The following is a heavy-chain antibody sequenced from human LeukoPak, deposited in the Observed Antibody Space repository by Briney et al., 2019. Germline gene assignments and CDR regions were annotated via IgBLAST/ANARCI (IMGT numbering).Heavy chain of an antibody. CDR1: GYTFTSYD. CDR3: ARGQYCSGGSCSVLFGYYYYYYMDV. J-gene: IGHJ6*03. CDR2: MNPNSGNT. V-gene: IGHV1-8*03. Sequence: ASVKVSCKASGYTFTSYDVNWVRQATGQGLEWMGWMNPNSGNTGYAQKFQGRVTITRNTPISTAYMELSSLRSEDTAVYYCARGQYCSGGSCSVLFGYYYYYYMDVWGKGTTVTVSS. D-gene: IGHD2-15*01.